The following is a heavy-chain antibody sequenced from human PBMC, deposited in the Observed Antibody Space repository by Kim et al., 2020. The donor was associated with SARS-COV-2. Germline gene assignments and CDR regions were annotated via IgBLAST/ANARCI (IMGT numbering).Heavy chain of an antibody. Sequence: SVKVSCKASGGTFSSYAISWVRQAPGQGLEWMGGIIPIFGTANYAQKFQGRVTITADESTSTAYMELSSLRSEDTAVYYCARSTTVTPTLYYYYYGMDVWGQGTTVTVSS. CDR2: IIPIFGTA. V-gene: IGHV1-69*13. CDR1: GGTFSSYA. D-gene: IGHD4-17*01. CDR3: ARSTTVTPTLYYYYYGMDV. J-gene: IGHJ6*02.